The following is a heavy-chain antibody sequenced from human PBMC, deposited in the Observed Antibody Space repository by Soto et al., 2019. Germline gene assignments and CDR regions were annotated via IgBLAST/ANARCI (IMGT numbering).Heavy chain of an antibody. V-gene: IGHV3-7*05. CDR3: TRDHF. CDR1: GFTSRGFW. Sequence: GGSLRLSCVGSGFTSRGFWMGWVRQAPGKGLEWVANIKEDATQKNYVDSVRGRFTISRDTATISLYLQMNSLRADDTAVYYCTRDHFWGQGTLVTVPQ. CDR2: IKEDATQK. J-gene: IGHJ4*02.